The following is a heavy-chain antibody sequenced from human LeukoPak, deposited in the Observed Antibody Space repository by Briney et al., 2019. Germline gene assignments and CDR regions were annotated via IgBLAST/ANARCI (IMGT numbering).Heavy chain of an antibody. CDR2: IKSKSDGGTA. CDR3: TTDDVETPGIDY. J-gene: IGHJ4*02. V-gene: IGHV3-15*01. D-gene: IGHD4-23*01. CDR1: GFTFSKAW. Sequence: PGGSLRLSCAASGFTFSKAWMSWVRQAPGKGLEWVGRIKSKSDGGTADYAAPMKGRFTISRDDAKNTLYLQMNSLKTEDTAMYYCTTDDVETPGIDYWGQGTLVTVSS.